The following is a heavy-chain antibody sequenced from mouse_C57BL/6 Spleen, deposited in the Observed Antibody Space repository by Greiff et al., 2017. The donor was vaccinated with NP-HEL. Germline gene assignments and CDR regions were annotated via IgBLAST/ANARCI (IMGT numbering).Heavy chain of an antibody. CDR3: ADYGSGWGYAMDY. CDR1: GFNIKDYY. CDR2: IYPEDGGT. Sequence: VQLQQSGAELVKPGASVKLSCTASGFNIKDYYMHWVKQRTEQGLEWIGRIYPEDGGTKYAPKFQGKATITADKSSNTAYLELSSLTSEDAAVYYGADYGSGWGYAMDYWGQGTSVTVSS. J-gene: IGHJ4*01. D-gene: IGHD1-1*01. V-gene: IGHV14-2*01.